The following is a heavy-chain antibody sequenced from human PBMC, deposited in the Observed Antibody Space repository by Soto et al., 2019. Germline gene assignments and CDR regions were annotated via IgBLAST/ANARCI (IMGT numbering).Heavy chain of an antibody. J-gene: IGHJ4*02. Sequence: QVQLQESGPGLVKPSGNLNLTCDVSGVSISSHDWWTWVRQPPGKGLERIGESHQSGNTKYPSSFESRVTITRDKSKNPFSLKLTSVRVADTAVYYCATRDCRRFYWGQGTRVTVSS. CDR3: ATRDCRRFY. V-gene: IGHV4-4*02. D-gene: IGHD2-21*01. CDR1: GVSISSHDW. CDR2: SHQSGNT.